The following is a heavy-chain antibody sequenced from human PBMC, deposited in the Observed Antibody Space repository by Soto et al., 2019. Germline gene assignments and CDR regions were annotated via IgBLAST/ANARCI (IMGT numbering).Heavy chain of an antibody. J-gene: IGHJ4*02. CDR3: ARDGHCISSSCFFLPDY. CDR1: GFTFSSYS. CDR2: ISGSASNI. D-gene: IGHD2-2*01. Sequence: EVQLVESGGGLVQPGGSLRLSCAASGFTFSSYSMSWVRQAPGKGLEWVSSISGSASNIHYADSVKGRFTISRDTAENSLYLQLNSQRAEDTALYYCARDGHCISSSCFFLPDYWGQGTLVTVSS. V-gene: IGHV3-21*01.